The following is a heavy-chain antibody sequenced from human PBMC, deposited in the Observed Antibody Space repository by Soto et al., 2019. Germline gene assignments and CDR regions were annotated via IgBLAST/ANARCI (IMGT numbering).Heavy chain of an antibody. D-gene: IGHD4-4*01. Sequence: QVQLQQWGAGLLKPSETLSLTCAVYGGSFSGYYWSWIRQPPGKGLEWIGEINHRGRTNYNPSLKSPVTISVDTSKIQFSLMLSSVTAADTAVYYCARASMSGMSAGYRFDYWGQGTLVTVSS. CDR1: GGSFSGYY. V-gene: IGHV4-34*01. CDR3: ARASMSGMSAGYRFDY. J-gene: IGHJ4*02. CDR2: INHRGRT.